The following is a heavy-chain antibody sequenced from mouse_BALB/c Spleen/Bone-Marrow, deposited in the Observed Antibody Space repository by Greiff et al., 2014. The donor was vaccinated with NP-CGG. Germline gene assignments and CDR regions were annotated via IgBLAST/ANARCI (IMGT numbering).Heavy chain of an antibody. CDR2: IYPGDGST. V-gene: IGHV1S56*01. J-gene: IGHJ4*01. CDR3: ARSEGDSMDY. D-gene: IGHD2-13*01. Sequence: QVQLQQSGPELVKPGALVKISCKASGYTFTSYDINWVKQRPGQGLEWIGRIYPGDGSTRYNEKFKDKATLTADKSSSTAYMQLSSLTSEDSAAYYCARSEGDSMDYWGQGTTVTVSS. CDR1: GYTFTSYD.